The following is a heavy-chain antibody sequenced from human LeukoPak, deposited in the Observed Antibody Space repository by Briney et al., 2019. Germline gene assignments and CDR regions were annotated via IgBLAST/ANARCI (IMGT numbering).Heavy chain of an antibody. CDR1: GYTFTGYY. V-gene: IGHV1-2*02. CDR3: ARDTYSSSTDAFDI. J-gene: IGHJ3*02. CDR2: INPNSGGT. D-gene: IGHD6-13*01. Sequence: GASVKVSCKASGYTFTGYYMHWVRRAPGQGLEWMGWINPNSGGTNYAQKFQGRVTMTRDTSISTAYMELSRLRSDDTAVYYCARDTYSSSTDAFDIWGQGTMVTVSS.